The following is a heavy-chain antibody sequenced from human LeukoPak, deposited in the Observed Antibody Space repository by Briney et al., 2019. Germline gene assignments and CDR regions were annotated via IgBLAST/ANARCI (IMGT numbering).Heavy chain of an antibody. Sequence: ASVKVSYKASGYTFTGYCMHWVRQAPGQGLEWMGWINPNSGGTNYAQKFQGRVTMTRDTSISTAYMELSRLRSDDTAVYYCAYQIVVVPAAIENWFDPWGQGTLVTVSS. J-gene: IGHJ5*02. V-gene: IGHV1-2*02. CDR3: AYQIVVVPAAIENWFDP. D-gene: IGHD2-2*02. CDR2: INPNSGGT. CDR1: GYTFTGYC.